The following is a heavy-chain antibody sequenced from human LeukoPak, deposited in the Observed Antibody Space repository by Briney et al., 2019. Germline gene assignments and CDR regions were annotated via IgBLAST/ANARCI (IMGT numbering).Heavy chain of an antibody. J-gene: IGHJ4*02. D-gene: IGHD3-22*01. CDR3: AKRGVVIRVILVGFHKEAYYFDS. Sequence: PGGSLRLSCAVSGITLSNYGMSWARQAPGKGLEWVAGISDSGGRTNYADSVKGRFTISRDNPKNTLYLQMNSLRAEDTAVYSCAKRGVVIRVILVGFHKEAYYFDSWGQGALVTVSS. CDR2: ISDSGGRT. CDR1: GITLSNYG. V-gene: IGHV3-23*01.